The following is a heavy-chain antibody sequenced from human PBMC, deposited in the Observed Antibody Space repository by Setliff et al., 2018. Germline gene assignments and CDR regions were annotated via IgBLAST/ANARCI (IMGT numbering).Heavy chain of an antibody. CDR3: ARGPQKFYSDTSGYYYDALYYYYMEV. Sequence: SVKVSCKASGGTFSSYGISWVRQAPGQGLEWMGGTIPMFGTTNYARKFQGRVTIITDESTSTTYMELSSLRSEDTAVYYCARGPQKFYSDTSGYYYDALYYYYMEVWGKGTTVTVSS. V-gene: IGHV1-69*05. CDR1: GGTFSSYG. J-gene: IGHJ6*03. D-gene: IGHD3-22*01. CDR2: TIPMFGTT.